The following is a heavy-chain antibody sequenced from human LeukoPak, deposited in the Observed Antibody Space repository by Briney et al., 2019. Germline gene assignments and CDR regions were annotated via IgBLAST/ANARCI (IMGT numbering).Heavy chain of an antibody. Sequence: GGSLRLPCAASRFTFSTYGMHWVRQAPGKGLEWVALISYDGINKYYADSVKGRFTISRDNSKSTLYLQMNSLRAEDTAVYYCARDSDGMSVWGLGTTVTVSS. CDR2: ISYDGINK. J-gene: IGHJ6*02. CDR3: ARDSDGMSV. CDR1: RFTFSTYG. V-gene: IGHV3-30*03.